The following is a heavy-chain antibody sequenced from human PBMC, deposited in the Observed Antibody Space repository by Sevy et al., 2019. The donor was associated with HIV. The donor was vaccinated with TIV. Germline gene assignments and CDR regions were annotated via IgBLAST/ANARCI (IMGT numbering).Heavy chain of an antibody. D-gene: IGHD6-13*01. V-gene: IGHV3-7*01. CDR1: GFTFSSHW. J-gene: IGHJ6*02. Sequence: GGSLRFSCAASGFTFSSHWMSWVRQAPGKGLEWVANIKPDGSDKYYVDSVKGRFTISRDNDKNSLSLQMNSLRAEDTAVYNCARDTGGIGMDVWGQGTTVTVSS. CDR3: ARDTGGIGMDV. CDR2: IKPDGSDK.